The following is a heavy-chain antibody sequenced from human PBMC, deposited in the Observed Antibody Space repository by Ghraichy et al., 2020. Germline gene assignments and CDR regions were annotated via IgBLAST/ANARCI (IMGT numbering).Heavy chain of an antibody. D-gene: IGHD6-6*01. CDR2: VYYTGST. Sequence: SQTLSLTCTVSGGPISSSSYHWGWIRQPPGKGLEWIGSVYYTGSTYYNPSLKSRVTISVDTSKNQFSLKLSSVTAADTAVYYCARGPPAARLLYWGQGTLVTVSS. CDR3: ARGPPAARLLY. J-gene: IGHJ4*02. CDR1: GGPISSSSYH. V-gene: IGHV4-39*07.